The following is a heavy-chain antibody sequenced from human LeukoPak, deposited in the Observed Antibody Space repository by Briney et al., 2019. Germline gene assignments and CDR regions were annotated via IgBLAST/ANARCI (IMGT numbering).Heavy chain of an antibody. D-gene: IGHD6-19*01. J-gene: IGHJ4*02. CDR1: GFTFSSYA. Sequence: PGGSLRHSCAASGFTFSSYALSWVRQAPGKGLEWVSAISGSGGSTYYADSVKGRFTISRDNSKNTLYLQMNSLRAEDTAVYYCAKVSSGWYGEYYFDYWGQGTLVTVSS. V-gene: IGHV3-23*01. CDR3: AKVSSGWYGEYYFDY. CDR2: ISGSGGST.